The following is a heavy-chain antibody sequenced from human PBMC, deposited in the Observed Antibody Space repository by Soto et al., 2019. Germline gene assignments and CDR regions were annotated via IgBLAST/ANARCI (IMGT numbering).Heavy chain of an antibody. CDR2: ITWNSNVI. CDR3: TRGGPDAFCGGGRCYFDY. Sequence: EVQLVESGGGLVQPGRSLRLSCAASGFTFDDFAMHWVRRVPGKGLEWVSSITWNSNVIGYADSVKGRFTISRDNAKNSLYLQMNGLRPEDTAFYYCTRGGPDAFCGGGRCYFDYWGQGPLVTVSS. V-gene: IGHV3-9*01. J-gene: IGHJ4*02. CDR1: GFTFDDFA. D-gene: IGHD2-15*01.